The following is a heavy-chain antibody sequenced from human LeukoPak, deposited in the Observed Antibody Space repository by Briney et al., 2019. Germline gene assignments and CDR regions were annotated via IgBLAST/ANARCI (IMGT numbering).Heavy chain of an antibody. CDR1: GYMFTTYY. CDR3: ARDGKYGDSPGDWFDP. J-gene: IGHJ5*02. Sequence: ASVKVSCKTSGYMFTTYYPHWVRQAPGQGLEWMGWINPHSGGTNYAQKFQGRVTMTRDTSISTAYMELSRLRSDDTAVYYCARDGKYGDSPGDWFDPWGQGTLVTVSS. CDR2: INPHSGGT. V-gene: IGHV1-2*02. D-gene: IGHD4-17*01.